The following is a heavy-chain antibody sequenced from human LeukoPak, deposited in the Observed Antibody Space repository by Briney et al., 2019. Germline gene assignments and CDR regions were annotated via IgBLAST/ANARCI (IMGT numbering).Heavy chain of an antibody. J-gene: IGHJ4*02. Sequence: SGTLSLICGVSGGSVSSTNWWTWIRQPPGKGLEWIGEVHLDGRTNYNPSLESRLTMSVDLSENHISLKLTSVTAADTAVYYCAREGGFYRPLDYTGQGTLVTVSS. CDR1: GGSVSSTNW. D-gene: IGHD3-3*01. CDR2: VHLDGRT. CDR3: AREGGFYRPLDY. V-gene: IGHV4-4*02.